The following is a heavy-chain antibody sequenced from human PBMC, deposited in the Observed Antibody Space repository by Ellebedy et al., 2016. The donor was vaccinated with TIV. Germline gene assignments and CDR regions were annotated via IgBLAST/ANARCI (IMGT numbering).Heavy chain of an antibody. D-gene: IGHD3-10*01. V-gene: IGHV3-66*01. CDR3: ARDVGSGLYDAFDI. J-gene: IGHJ3*02. CDR2: IYSGGST. CDR1: GFTVSSNY. Sequence: GGSLRLSXAASGFTVSSNYMSWVRQAPGKGLEWVSVIYSGGSTYYADSVKGRFTISRDNSKNTLYLQMNSLRAEDTAVYYCARDVGSGLYDAFDIWGQGTMVTVSS.